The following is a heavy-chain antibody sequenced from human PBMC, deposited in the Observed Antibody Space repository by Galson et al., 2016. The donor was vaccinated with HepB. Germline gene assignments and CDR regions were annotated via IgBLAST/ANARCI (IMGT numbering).Heavy chain of an antibody. V-gene: IGHV3-23*01. CDR2: TSGSGGST. J-gene: IGHJ4*02. Sequence: SGFTFSNYAMSWVRQAPGKGLEWVSATSGSGGSTYYADSVKGRFTISRDNSKNTLYLQMNSLRAEERAVYYCVKQVRWVRGVGLLKYYFDYWGQGTLLTVSS. CDR3: VKQVRWVRGVGLLKYYFDY. D-gene: IGHD3-10*01. CDR1: GFTFSNYA.